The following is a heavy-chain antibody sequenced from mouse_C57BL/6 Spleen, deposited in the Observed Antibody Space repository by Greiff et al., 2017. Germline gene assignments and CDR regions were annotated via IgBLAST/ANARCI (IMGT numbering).Heavy chain of an antibody. J-gene: IGHJ3*01. CDR3: AREGESWPGFAY. V-gene: IGHV1-80*01. CDR1: GYAFSSYW. CDR2: IYPGDGDT. Sequence: VKLQESGAELVKPGASVKISCKASGYAFSSYWMNWVKQRPGKGLEWIGQIYPGDGDTNYNGKFKGKATLTADKSSSTAYMQLSSLTSGDSAVYLGAREGESWPGFAYWGQGTLVTVS.